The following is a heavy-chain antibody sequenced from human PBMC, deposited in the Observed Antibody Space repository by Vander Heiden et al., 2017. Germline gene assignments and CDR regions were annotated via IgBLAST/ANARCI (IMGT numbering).Heavy chain of an antibody. Sequence: EVQLLESGGGLVQPGGSRRLSCVASGFTLSSYAMSWVRQAPGKGLEWVSGISGSGTTTYYADSVKGRFTISRDNSKNTLYLQMNSLRAEDTAVYYCAKDRVCSGGSCNFDYWGQGTLVTVSS. V-gene: IGHV3-23*01. J-gene: IGHJ4*02. CDR1: GFTLSSYA. CDR3: AKDRVCSGGSCNFDY. D-gene: IGHD2-15*01. CDR2: ISGSGTTT.